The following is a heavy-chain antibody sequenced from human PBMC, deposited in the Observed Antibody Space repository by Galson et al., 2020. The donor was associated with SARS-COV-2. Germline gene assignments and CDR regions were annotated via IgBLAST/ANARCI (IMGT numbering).Heavy chain of an antibody. Sequence: TGGSLRLSCAASGFTFSSYAMHWVRQAPGKGLEWVAVISYDGSNKYYADSVKGRFTISRDNSKNTLYLQMNSLRVEDTAVYYCAREYYDTSGSYDGMDVCGQGTTVTVS. CDR2: ISYDGSNK. CDR1: GFTFSSYA. J-gene: IGHJ6*02. D-gene: IGHD3-22*01. CDR3: AREYYDTSGSYDGMDV. V-gene: IGHV3-30-3*01.